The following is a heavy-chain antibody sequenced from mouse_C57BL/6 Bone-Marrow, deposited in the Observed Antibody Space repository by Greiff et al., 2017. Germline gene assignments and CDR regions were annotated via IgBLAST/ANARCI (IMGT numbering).Heavy chain of an antibody. J-gene: IGHJ4*01. D-gene: IGHD2-5*01. Sequence: VQLQESGPELVKPGASVKLSCKASGYTFTSYDINWVKQRPGQGLEWIGWIYPRDGSTKYNEKFKGKATLTVDTSSRTAYMELHSLTSEDSAVYFCARNPLYYSNPYYYAMDDWGQGTSGTVSS. CDR2: IYPRDGST. CDR3: ARNPLYYSNPYYYAMDD. CDR1: GYTFTSYD. V-gene: IGHV1-85*01.